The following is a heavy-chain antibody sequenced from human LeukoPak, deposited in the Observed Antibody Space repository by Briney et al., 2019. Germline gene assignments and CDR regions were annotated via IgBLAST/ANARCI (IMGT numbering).Heavy chain of an antibody. V-gene: IGHV1-2*02. CDR1: VYTFTVYY. Sequence: ASVKVSFKASVYTFTVYYIHWVRQAPGQGLEWMGWINPNSGGTNSAQKFQGRVTLTRETSISTAYLELSSLRSDDTAVYYCARDLGSGWIIVDYWGQGTLVTVSS. J-gene: IGHJ4*02. CDR2: INPNSGGT. D-gene: IGHD6-19*01. CDR3: ARDLGSGWIIVDY.